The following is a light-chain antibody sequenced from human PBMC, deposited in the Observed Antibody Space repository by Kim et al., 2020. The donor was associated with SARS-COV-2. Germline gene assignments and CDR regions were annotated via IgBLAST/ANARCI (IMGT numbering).Light chain of an antibody. V-gene: IGLV6-57*02. CDR1: GGTIPSDY. J-gene: IGLJ2*01. Sequence: VHICSTRRGGTIPSDYVKWYQPRPGSAPTTVIYEDDQRPSVVPDRFSGSIDSSSNSASLTISGLKSDDEGDYYCQSFDSANQYVVFGGGTQLTVL. CDR3: QSFDSANQYVV. CDR2: EDD.